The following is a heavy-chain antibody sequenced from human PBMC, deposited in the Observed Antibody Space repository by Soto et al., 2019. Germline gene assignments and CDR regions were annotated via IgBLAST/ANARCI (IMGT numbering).Heavy chain of an antibody. CDR2: IYYSGST. CDR1: GASSSSGDYY. V-gene: IGHV4-30-4*01. CDR3: TRDQDTYGQAVFDS. J-gene: IGHJ4*02. D-gene: IGHD5-18*01. Sequence: SETLSLTCTFSGASSSSGDYYWSWIRQPPGKGLECIGYIYYSGSTYFNPSLKSRVTMSVDTSKNTLYLHMNSLRPEDTAMYYCTRDQDTYGQAVFDSWGQGTLVTVSS.